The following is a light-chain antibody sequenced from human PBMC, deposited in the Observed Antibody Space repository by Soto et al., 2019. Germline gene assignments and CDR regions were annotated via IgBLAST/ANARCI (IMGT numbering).Light chain of an antibody. CDR3: QLRRNWPRYT. V-gene: IGKV3-11*01. CDR1: QSVSSY. J-gene: IGKJ2*01. CDR2: DAS. Sequence: EIVLTQSPATLSLSPGERATLSCRASQSVSSYLAWYQQKPGQAPRLLIYDASNRATGSPARFSGSGSGTDFTLTISSREPEDFAVYYCQLRRNWPRYTLGQGTKLEIK.